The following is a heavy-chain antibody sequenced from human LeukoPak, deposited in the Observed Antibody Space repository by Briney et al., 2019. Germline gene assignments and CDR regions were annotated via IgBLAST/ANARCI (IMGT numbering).Heavy chain of an antibody. CDR2: IYPGDSDT. CDR3: ARPAGMATIFFDY. J-gene: IGHJ4*02. Sequence: GESLKISCKGFGYSFTRHWIGWVRQTPGKGLEWMGIIYPGDSDTRYNPSFQGQVTISADKSISTAYLQWGSLKASDTAMYYCARPAGMATIFFDYWGQGTLVTVSS. D-gene: IGHD5-24*01. CDR1: GYSFTRHW. V-gene: IGHV5-51*01.